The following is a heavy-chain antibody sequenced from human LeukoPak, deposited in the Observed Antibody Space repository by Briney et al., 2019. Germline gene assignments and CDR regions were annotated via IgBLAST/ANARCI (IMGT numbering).Heavy chain of an antibody. CDR3: ARARNLYSSSWYPFDY. Sequence: GGSLRLSCAASGFTFSSYWMHWVRQAPGKGLVWVSRINTDGSSTSYADSVKGRFTISRDNAKNSLYLQMNSLRAEDTAVYYCARARNLYSSSWYPFDYWGQGTLVTVSS. CDR1: GFTFSSYW. CDR2: INTDGSST. V-gene: IGHV3-74*01. D-gene: IGHD6-13*01. J-gene: IGHJ4*02.